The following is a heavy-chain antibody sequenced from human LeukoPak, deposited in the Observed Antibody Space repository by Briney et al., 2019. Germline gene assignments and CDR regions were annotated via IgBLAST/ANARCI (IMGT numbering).Heavy chain of an antibody. CDR1: GGTFSSYA. J-gene: IGHJ4*02. Sequence: ASVKVSCKASGGTFSSYAISWVRQAPGQGLEWMGRIIPILGIANYAQKFQGRVTITADKSTSTAYMELSSLRSEDTAVYYCARGGDGSGSYLDYWGQGTLVTVSS. CDR2: IIPILGIA. CDR3: ARGGDGSGSYLDY. V-gene: IGHV1-69*04. D-gene: IGHD3-10*01.